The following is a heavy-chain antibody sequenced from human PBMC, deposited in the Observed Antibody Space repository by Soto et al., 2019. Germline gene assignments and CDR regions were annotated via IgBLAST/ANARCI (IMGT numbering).Heavy chain of an antibody. CDR2: VIIDTGRT. D-gene: IGHD1-26*01. Sequence: QGQLVQSGAEVKKPGASVKVSCKSSGFYDINWVRQAPGQGLEWVVFVIIDTGRTGKAQKFQGRVTMTGDPSISTAYMELSDLRSEDTAVYCCATYEGATGFTNWGQGTLVTVSS. CDR3: ATYEGATGFTN. V-gene: IGHV1-8*01. J-gene: IGHJ4*02. CDR1: GFYD.